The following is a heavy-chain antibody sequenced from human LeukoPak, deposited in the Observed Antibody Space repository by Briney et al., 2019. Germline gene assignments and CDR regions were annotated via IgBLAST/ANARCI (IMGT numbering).Heavy chain of an antibody. Sequence: GGSLRLSCAASGFTFSSYAMSWVRQAPGKGLEWVSAISGSGGSTYYADSVKGRFTISRDNSKNTLYLQMNSLRAEDTAVYYCAKDGGYYYAIRGYFDYWGQGTLVTVSS. CDR3: AKDGGYYYAIRGYFDY. CDR2: ISGSGGST. J-gene: IGHJ4*02. CDR1: GFTFSSYA. D-gene: IGHD3-10*01. V-gene: IGHV3-23*01.